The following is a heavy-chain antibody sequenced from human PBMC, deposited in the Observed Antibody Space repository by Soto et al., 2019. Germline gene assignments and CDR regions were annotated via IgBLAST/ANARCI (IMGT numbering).Heavy chain of an antibody. CDR2: ISYDGSNE. V-gene: IGHV3-30*18. CDR1: GFTFSSYG. CDR3: AKEITVAGDFDY. J-gene: IGHJ4*01. D-gene: IGHD6-19*01. Sequence: PGGSLRLSCVASGFTFSSYGIHWVRQAPGKGLEWVAVISYDGSNEHYADSVKGRFTISRDNSKNTPYLQMDSLRPEDTAVYYCAKEITVAGDFDYWGHGTLVTVSS.